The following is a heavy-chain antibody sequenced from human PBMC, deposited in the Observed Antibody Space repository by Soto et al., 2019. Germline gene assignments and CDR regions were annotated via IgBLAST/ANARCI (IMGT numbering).Heavy chain of an antibody. CDR2: INHSGST. V-gene: IGHV4-34*01. CDR1: GGSFSGYY. CDR3: ARVRYDYVWGSYRYDAFDI. Sequence: QVQLQQWGAGLLKPSETLSLTCAVYGGSFSGYYWSWIRQPPGKGLEWIGEINHSGSTNYNPSLKSRVTISVDTSKNQFSLKLSSVTAADTAVYYCARVRYDYVWGSYRYDAFDIWGQGTMVTVSS. J-gene: IGHJ3*02. D-gene: IGHD3-16*02.